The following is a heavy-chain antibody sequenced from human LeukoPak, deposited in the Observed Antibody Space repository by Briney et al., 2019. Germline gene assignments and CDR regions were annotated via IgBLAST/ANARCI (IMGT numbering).Heavy chain of an antibody. CDR1: GGTFSNSA. CDR2: ILTIFGTA. CDR3: ARVASRDGYNFAEDYFDY. V-gene: IGHV1-69*13. D-gene: IGHD5-24*01. J-gene: IGHJ4*02. Sequence: ASVKVSCKASGGTFSNSAISWVRQAPGQGLEWMGGILTIFGTANYAQKFQGRVTINADESTSTAYMELSSLRSEDTAVYYCARVASRDGYNFAEDYFDYWGQGTLVTVSS.